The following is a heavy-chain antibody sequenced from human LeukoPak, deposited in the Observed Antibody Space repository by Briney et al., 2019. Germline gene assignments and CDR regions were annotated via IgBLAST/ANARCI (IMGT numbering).Heavy chain of an antibody. CDR1: GGSFRGYY. V-gene: IGHV4-34*01. J-gene: IGHJ3*02. CDR2: INHSGST. D-gene: IGHD3-9*01. Sequence: SETLGLTCAGYGGSFRGYYWSWLRQPPGKGLEWIGEINHSGSTNYNPSLKSRVTISVDTSKNQFSLKLSSVTASDTAVFFFKQKTAYDILTGYRPGAFDIWGQGTMVTVSS. CDR3: KQKTAYDILTGYRPGAFDI.